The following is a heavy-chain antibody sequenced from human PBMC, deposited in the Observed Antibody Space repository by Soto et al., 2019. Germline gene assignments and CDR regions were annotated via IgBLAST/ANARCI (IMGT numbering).Heavy chain of an antibody. CDR3: ARDTEGIAAAGDYYYYYGMDV. CDR1: GDSVSSNSAA. J-gene: IGHJ6*02. V-gene: IGHV6-1*01. Sequence: PSQTLSLTCAISGDSVSSNSAAWNWIRQSPSRGLEWLGRTYYRSKWYNDYAVSVKSRITINPDTSKNQFSLQLNSVTPEDTAVHYCARDTEGIAAAGDYYYYYGMDVWGQGTTVTVSS. CDR2: TYYRSKWYN. D-gene: IGHD6-13*01.